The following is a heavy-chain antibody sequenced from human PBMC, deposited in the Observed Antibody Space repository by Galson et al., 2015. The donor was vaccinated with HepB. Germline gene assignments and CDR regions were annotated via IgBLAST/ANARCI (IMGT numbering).Heavy chain of an antibody. Sequence: SVKVSCKASGGTFSSYAISWVRQAPGQGLEWMGGIIPIFGTANYAQKFQGRVTITADESTSTAYMELSSLRSEDTAVYYCAREGIVVVPAARPAGRGAFDIWGQGTMVTVSS. V-gene: IGHV1-69*13. CDR3: AREGIVVVPAARPAGRGAFDI. D-gene: IGHD2-2*01. CDR1: GGTFSSYA. CDR2: IIPIFGTA. J-gene: IGHJ3*02.